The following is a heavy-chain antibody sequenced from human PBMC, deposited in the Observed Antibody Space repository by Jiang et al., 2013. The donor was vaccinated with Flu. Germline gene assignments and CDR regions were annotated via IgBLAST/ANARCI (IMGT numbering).Heavy chain of an antibody. Sequence: GAEVKKPGASVKVSCKASGYTFTGYYMHWVRQAPGQGLEWMGWINPNSGGTNYAQKFQGRVTMTRDTSISTAYMELSRLRSDDTAVYYCATNDIVATIYLDYWGQGTLVTVSS. CDR1: GYTFTGYY. CDR2: INPNSGGT. CDR3: ATNDIVATIYLDY. J-gene: IGHJ4*02. D-gene: IGHD5-12*01. V-gene: IGHV1-2*02.